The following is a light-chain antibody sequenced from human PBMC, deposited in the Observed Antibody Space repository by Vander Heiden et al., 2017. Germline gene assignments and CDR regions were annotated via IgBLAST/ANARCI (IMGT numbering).Light chain of an antibody. Sequence: QSALTQPAAVSGSPGQSIPISCTGTSSDVGGYNYVSWYQQHPGNAPKLMIYEVSNRPSGVSNRFSGSKSGNTASLTISGLQVEEEADYYCSSYTSSSTLVFGGGTKLTVL. CDR1: SSDVGGYNY. CDR2: EVS. V-gene: IGLV2-14*01. J-gene: IGLJ3*02. CDR3: SSYTSSSTLV.